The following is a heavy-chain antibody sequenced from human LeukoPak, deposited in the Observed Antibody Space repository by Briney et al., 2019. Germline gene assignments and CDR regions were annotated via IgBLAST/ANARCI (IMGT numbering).Heavy chain of an antibody. V-gene: IGHV4-39*07. CDR3: ARAYTSGELLRPPV. J-gene: IGHJ4*02. CDR2: IFYSGST. Sequence: SETLSLTCTVSGGSISTSNYYWGWIRQPPGKGLEWIGNIFYSGSTYYSPSLKSRVTITLDTSRNQFSLKLNSVTAADTAVYYCARAYTSGELLRPPVWGQGTLVTVSS. CDR1: GGSISTSNYY. D-gene: IGHD1-26*01.